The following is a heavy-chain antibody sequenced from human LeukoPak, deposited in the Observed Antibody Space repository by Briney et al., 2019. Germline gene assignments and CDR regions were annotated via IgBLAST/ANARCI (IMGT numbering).Heavy chain of an antibody. CDR1: GGSIRSGGYY. CDR3: ARAIPISDYHFDY. Sequence: SETLSLTCTVSGGSIRSGGYYWSWIRQHPGKGLEWIGYIYYSGSTYYNPSLKSRVTISVDTSKNQFSLKLTSVTAADTAVYYCARAIPISDYHFDYWGQGTLVTDSS. J-gene: IGHJ4*02. D-gene: IGHD4-17*01. CDR2: IYYSGST. V-gene: IGHV4-31*03.